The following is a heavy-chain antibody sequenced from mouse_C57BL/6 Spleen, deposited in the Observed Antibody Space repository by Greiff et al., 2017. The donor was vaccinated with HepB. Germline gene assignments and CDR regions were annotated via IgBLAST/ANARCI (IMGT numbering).Heavy chain of an antibody. Sequence: VQLQESGPELARPWASVKISCQAFYTFSRRVHFAIWDTIYWRQWVSQRPGQGLEWIGAIYPVNGDTSYNQKFMGKATLTADKSSSTAYMQPSSLTSEDSAVYYCALTGTEAYWGQGTMVTVSA. D-gene: IGHD4-1*01. CDR3: SEDSAVYYCALTGTEAY. CDR2: GQGLEWIG. V-gene: IGHV1-87*01. J-gene: IGHJ3*01. CDR1: YTFSRRVH.